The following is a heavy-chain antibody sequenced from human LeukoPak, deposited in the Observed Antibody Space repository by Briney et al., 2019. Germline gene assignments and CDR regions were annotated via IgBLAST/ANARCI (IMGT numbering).Heavy chain of an antibody. CDR2: IYSGGST. CDR1: GFTASSNY. D-gene: IGHD6-13*01. V-gene: IGHV3-53*01. Sequence: PGGSLRLSCAASGFTASSNYMSWVRQAPGKGLEWVSVIYSGGSTYYADSVKGRFTISRDNSKNTLYLQMNSLRAEDTAVYYCARKIIAAAVGGFDPWGQGTLVTVSS. J-gene: IGHJ5*02. CDR3: ARKIIAAAVGGFDP.